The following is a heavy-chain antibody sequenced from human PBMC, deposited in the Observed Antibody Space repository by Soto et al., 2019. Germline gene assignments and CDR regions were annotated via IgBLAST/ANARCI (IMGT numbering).Heavy chain of an antibody. J-gene: IGHJ4*02. Sequence: GXSVKVSCKASGGTFSSYAISWVRQAPGQGLEWMGGIIPIFGTANYAQKFQGRVTITADKSTSTAYMELSSLRSEDTAVYYCARVLYDFWSGYVHYYFDYWGQGTLVTVSS. CDR3: ARVLYDFWSGYVHYYFDY. D-gene: IGHD3-3*01. CDR1: GGTFSSYA. V-gene: IGHV1-69*06. CDR2: IIPIFGTA.